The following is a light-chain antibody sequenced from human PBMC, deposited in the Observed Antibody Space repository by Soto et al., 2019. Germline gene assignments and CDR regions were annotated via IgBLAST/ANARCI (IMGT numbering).Light chain of an antibody. CDR3: QRYNSYWT. CDR2: DAS. J-gene: IGKJ1*01. V-gene: IGKV1-5*01. Sequence: DIQMTQSPSTLSASVGDRVTITCRASQSISSWLAWYQQKPGKAPKLLIYDASSWESGVPSRFSGSGSGTELTLTISSLQTDDFATYYCQRYNSYWTFGQGTNVEIK. CDR1: QSISSW.